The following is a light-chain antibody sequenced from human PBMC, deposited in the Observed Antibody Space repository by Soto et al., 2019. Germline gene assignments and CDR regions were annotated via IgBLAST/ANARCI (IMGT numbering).Light chain of an antibody. CDR3: QQSNDWRRT. CDR1: QSVSSN. J-gene: IGKJ1*01. V-gene: IGKV3-15*01. Sequence: EIVMTQSPATLSVSPGDRATLSCRASQSVSSNLVWYQQKPGQAPRLLMYGASTRATGVPARFSGSGSGTEFTLTISSLQSEDFAVYYCQQSNDWRRTFGQGTKVEIK. CDR2: GAS.